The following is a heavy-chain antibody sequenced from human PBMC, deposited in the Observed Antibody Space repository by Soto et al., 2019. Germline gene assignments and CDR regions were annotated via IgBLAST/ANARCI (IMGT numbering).Heavy chain of an antibody. Sequence: SQTLSLTCTVSGGSLSSGYYYWSWIRQPPGKGLEWIGYIYYSGSTYYNPSLKSRVTISVDKSKNQFSLKLSSVTAADTAVYYCARGAVYFDYWGQGTLVTVSS. CDR2: IYYSGST. V-gene: IGHV4-30-4*01. J-gene: IGHJ4*02. D-gene: IGHD6-25*01. CDR1: GGSLSSGYYY. CDR3: ARGAVYFDY.